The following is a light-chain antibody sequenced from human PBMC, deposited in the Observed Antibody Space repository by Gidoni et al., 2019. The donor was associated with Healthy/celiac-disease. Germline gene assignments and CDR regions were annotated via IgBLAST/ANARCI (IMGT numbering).Light chain of an antibody. J-gene: IGKJ3*01. CDR1: QSASSY. CDR3: QQRSNWLFT. CDR2: DAS. V-gene: IGKV3-11*01. Sequence: EIVLTQSPATLSLSPGERPTLSCRARQSASSYLAWYQQKPGQAPRLLIYDASNRATGIPARFSGSGSGTDFTLTISSLEPEDFAVYYCQQRSNWLFTFGPGTKVDIK.